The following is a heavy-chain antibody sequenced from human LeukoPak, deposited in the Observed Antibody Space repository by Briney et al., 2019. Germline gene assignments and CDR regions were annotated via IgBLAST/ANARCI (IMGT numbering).Heavy chain of an antibody. CDR1: GVTFSTYA. J-gene: IGHJ4*02. V-gene: IGHV3-23*01. CDR2: INGSGGST. Sequence: AGSLRLSCAASGVTFSTYAMSWVRQAPGKGLEWVSTINGSGGSTYYTDSVKGRITISRETSKNTLYLQMTTLRSADTAVYYRAKGPRRSWLCFDSWGPGTLVTVSS. CDR3: AKGPRRSWLCFDS. D-gene: IGHD6-13*01.